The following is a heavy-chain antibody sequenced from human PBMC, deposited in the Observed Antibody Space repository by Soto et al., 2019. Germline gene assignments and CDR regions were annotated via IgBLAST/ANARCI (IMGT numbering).Heavy chain of an antibody. CDR1: GFTFSSYG. Sequence: QVQLVESGGGVVQPGRSLRLSCAASGFTFSSYGMHWVRQAPGKGLEWVAVISYDGSNKYYADSVKGRFTISRDNSKNTLYLQMNSLRAEGTAVSYCAKIPSVESRYYYYYMDVWGKGTTVTVSS. J-gene: IGHJ6*03. CDR2: ISYDGSNK. D-gene: IGHD1-1*01. CDR3: AKIPSVESRYYYYYMDV. V-gene: IGHV3-30*18.